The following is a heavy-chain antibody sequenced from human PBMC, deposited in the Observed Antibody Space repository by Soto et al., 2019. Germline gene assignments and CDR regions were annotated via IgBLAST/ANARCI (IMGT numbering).Heavy chain of an antibody. V-gene: IGHV1-69*02. Sequence: ASVKVSCKASGGTFSSYTISWVRQAPGQGLEWMGRIIPILGITNYAQKFQGRVTITADKSMSTAYMELSSLRSEDTAVYYCARARPASYYYDSSYMFDDWGPGTLVSVTS. J-gene: IGHJ4*02. CDR2: IIPILGIT. D-gene: IGHD3-22*01. CDR1: GGTFSSYT. CDR3: ARARPASYYYDSSYMFDD.